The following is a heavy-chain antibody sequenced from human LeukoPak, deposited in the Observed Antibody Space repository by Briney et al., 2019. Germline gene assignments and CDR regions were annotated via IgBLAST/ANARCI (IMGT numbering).Heavy chain of an antibody. CDR3: ATHRYGSGTDY. Sequence: PGGSLRLSCAASGFIFSNYGMNWVRQAPGKGLEWVSYISSGGSTIYYADSLKGRFTISRDNAKKSLYLQINSLRAEDTAVYYCATHRYGSGTDYWGQGTLVTVSS. V-gene: IGHV3-48*03. CDR1: GFIFSNYG. D-gene: IGHD3-10*01. CDR2: ISSGGSTI. J-gene: IGHJ4*02.